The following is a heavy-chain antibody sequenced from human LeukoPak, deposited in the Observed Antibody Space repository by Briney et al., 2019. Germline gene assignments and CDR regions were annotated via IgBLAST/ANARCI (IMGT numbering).Heavy chain of an antibody. D-gene: IGHD5-18*01. CDR1: GGSISSSSYY. CDR3: AREDTAMWRNWFDP. Sequence: SETLSLTCTVSGGSISSSSYYWGWIRQPPGTGLEWIGSIYYSGSTYYNPSLKSRVTISVDTSKNQFSLKLSSVTAADTAVYYCAREDTAMWRNWFDPWGQGTLVTVSS. CDR2: IYYSGST. V-gene: IGHV4-39*07. J-gene: IGHJ5*02.